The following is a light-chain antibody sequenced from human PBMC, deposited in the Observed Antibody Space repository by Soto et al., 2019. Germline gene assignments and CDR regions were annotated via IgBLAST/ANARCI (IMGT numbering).Light chain of an antibody. CDR2: EVS. CDR1: SSDVGGYNY. Sequence: QSALTQPPSASVSPGQSVTISCTGTSSDVGGYNYVSWYQQHPGKAPKLMIYEVSKRPSGVPDRFSGSKSGNTASLTVSGLQAEDEADYYCSSYAGSNNVVFGGGTKLTVL. J-gene: IGLJ2*01. V-gene: IGLV2-8*01. CDR3: SSYAGSNNVV.